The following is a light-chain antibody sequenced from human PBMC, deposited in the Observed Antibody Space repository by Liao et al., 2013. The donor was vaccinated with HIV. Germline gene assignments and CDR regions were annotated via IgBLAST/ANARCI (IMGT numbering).Light chain of an antibody. J-gene: IGLJ1*01. CDR1: QLGNKN. V-gene: IGLV3-1*01. CDR3: QAWDIGTGV. CDR2: EDD. Sequence: SYELTQPPSVSVSPGQTASITCSGDQLGNKNICWYQQKPGQSPVLVIYEDDKRPSGIPERFSGSNSGNTATLTIYGAQAMDEADYICQAWDIGTGVFGTGTKVTVL.